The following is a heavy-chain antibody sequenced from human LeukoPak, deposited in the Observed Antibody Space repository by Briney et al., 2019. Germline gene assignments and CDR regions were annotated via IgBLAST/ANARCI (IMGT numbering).Heavy chain of an antibody. CDR2: IIPIFGTA. V-gene: IGHV1-69*05. CDR3: AREVTYYDFWSGYSPSGVDV. D-gene: IGHD3-3*01. Sequence: PVKVSCKASGGTFSSYAISWVRQAPGQGLEWMGRIIPIFGTANYAQKFQGRVTITTDESTSTAYMELSSLRSEDTAVYYCAREVTYYDFWSGYSPSGVDVWGKGTTVTVSS. CDR1: GGTFSSYA. J-gene: IGHJ6*04.